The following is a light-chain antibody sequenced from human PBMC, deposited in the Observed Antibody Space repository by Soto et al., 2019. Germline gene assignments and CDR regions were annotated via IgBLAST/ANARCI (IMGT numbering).Light chain of an antibody. CDR2: DTS. V-gene: IGKV1-12*01. CDR1: QTISSW. J-gene: IGKJ1*01. CDR3: QQANSFPRT. Sequence: DIQMTQSPSSLSASVGDRVTITCRASQTISSWLAWYQQKPGSAPKLLIYDTSSLRSGVPSRFSGSASGTDFTLTISNLQPNESATYYCQQANSFPRTFGQGTKVEIK.